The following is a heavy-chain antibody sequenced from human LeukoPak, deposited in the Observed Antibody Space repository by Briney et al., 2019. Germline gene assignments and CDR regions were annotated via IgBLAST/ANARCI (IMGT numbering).Heavy chain of an antibody. CDR1: GYTFTSYY. CDR3: AREGWGIAAAGRDFDY. J-gene: IGHJ4*02. CDR2: INPSGGST. V-gene: IGHV1-46*01. D-gene: IGHD6-13*01. Sequence: ASVKVSCKASGYTFTSYYMHWVRQAPGQGLEWMGIINPSGGSTSYAQKFQGRVTMTRDTSTSTVYMELSSLRSEDTAVYYCAREGWGIAAAGRDFDYWGQGTLVTVSS.